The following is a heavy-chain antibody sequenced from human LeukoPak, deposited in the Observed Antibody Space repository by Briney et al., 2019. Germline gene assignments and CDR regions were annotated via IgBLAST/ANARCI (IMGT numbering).Heavy chain of an antibody. V-gene: IGHV3-74*01. Sequence: GRSLRLSCAASGFTFSSSGMHWVRQAPGKGLVWVSRINSDGSSTSYADSVKGRFTISRDNAKNTLYLQMNSLRAEDTAVYYCARPYGSGSSYYFDYWGQGTLVTVSS. J-gene: IGHJ4*02. CDR3: ARPYGSGSSYYFDY. CDR1: GFTFSSSG. CDR2: INSDGSST. D-gene: IGHD3-10*01.